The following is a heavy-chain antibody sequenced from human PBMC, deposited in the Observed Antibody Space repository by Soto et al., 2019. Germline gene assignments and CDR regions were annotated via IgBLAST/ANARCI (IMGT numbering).Heavy chain of an antibody. J-gene: IGHJ4*02. CDR2: IYWDDDK. V-gene: IGHV2-5*02. D-gene: IGHD5-18*01. CDR3: AHGYSYAHYFVS. Sequence: QITLKESGPTLVKPTQTLTLTCTFSGFSLSTNAVGVGWIRQPPGKALEWLALIYWDDDKRYSPSLKSRLTITKDPSNKQVVLTMTNMDPLDTATYYCAHGYSYAHYFVSWGQGTLVTVSS. CDR1: GFSLSTNAVG.